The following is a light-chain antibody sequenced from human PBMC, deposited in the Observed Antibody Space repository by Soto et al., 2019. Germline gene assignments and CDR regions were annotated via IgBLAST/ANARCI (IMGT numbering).Light chain of an antibody. CDR2: AAS. V-gene: IGKV1-39*01. CDR1: QTIRNY. J-gene: IGKJ4*01. Sequence: DLPMTQSPAPLSASVGDRVTITCRASQTIRNYLNWYQQKPGEAPNLLIYAASRLQSGVPSRFSGSGSGTDFTLTINTLQPEDIATDYCQQSYSTPRFGGGTKVDIK. CDR3: QQSYSTPR.